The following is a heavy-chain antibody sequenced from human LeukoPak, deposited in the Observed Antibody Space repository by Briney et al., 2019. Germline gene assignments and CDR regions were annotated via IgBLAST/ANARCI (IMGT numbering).Heavy chain of an antibody. CDR2: INHSGST. CDR1: GGSFSGYY. J-gene: IGHJ4*02. V-gene: IGHV4-34*01. Sequence: PSGTLSLTCAVYGGSFSGYYWSWIRQPPGKGLEWIGEINHSGSTNYNPSLKSRVTISVDTSKNQFSLKLSSVTAADTAVYYCARGHYSSSWYYYWGQGTLVTVSS. CDR3: ARGHYSSSWYYY. D-gene: IGHD6-13*01.